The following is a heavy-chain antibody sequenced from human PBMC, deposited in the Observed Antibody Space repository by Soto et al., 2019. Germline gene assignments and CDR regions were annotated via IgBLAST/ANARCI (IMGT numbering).Heavy chain of an antibody. CDR2: ISNSGST. V-gene: IGHV4-30-4*01. Sequence: SETLSLTCTVSGGSVTSDEDYWTWIRQSPGKGLEWIGYISNSGSTGYNPSLKTRLSMSVDRSKNQFTLRLTSVTAADTAVYFCATESGYTYGYFDHWGQGTQVTVYS. D-gene: IGHD5-18*01. CDR3: ATESGYTYGYFDH. CDR1: GGSVTSDEDY. J-gene: IGHJ4*02.